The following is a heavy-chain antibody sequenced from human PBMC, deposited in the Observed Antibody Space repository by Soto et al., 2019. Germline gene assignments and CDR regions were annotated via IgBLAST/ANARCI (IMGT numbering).Heavy chain of an antibody. CDR3: AKDSDFDWLLIGCYFDY. V-gene: IGHV3-23*01. J-gene: IGHJ4*02. D-gene: IGHD3-9*01. Sequence: PGGSLRLSCAASGFTFSSYAMSWVRQAPGKGLEWVSAISGSGGSTYYADSVKGRFTISRDNSKNTLYLQMNSLRAEDTAVYYCAKDSDFDWLLIGCYFDYWGQGTLVTVSS. CDR1: GFTFSSYA. CDR2: ISGSGGST.